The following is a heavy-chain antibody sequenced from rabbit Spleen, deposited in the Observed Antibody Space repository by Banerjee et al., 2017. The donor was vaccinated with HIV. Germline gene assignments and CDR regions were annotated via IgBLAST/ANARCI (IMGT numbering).Heavy chain of an antibody. D-gene: IGHD2-1*01. CDR1: GVSFSSDYD. CDR3: VRDRANIGGDYGPYYSDL. J-gene: IGHJ4*01. Sequence: QSLEESGGGLVKPGASLTLTCKASGVSFSSDYDMRWVRQAPGKGLEWIACIGTISGSTYYASWAKGRFTISRTWSTTVTLQMTSLTAADTATYFCVRDRANIGGDYGPYYSDLWGPGTLVTVS. V-gene: IGHV1S40*01. CDR2: IGTISGST.